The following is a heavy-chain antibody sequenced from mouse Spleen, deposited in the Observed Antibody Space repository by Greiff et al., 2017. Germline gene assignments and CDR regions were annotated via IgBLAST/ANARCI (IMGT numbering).Heavy chain of an antibody. Sequence: EVMLVESGGGLVQPGGSLRLSCATSGFTFTDYYMSWVRQPPGKALEWLGFIRNKANGYTTEYSASVKGRFTISRDNSQSILYLQMNTLRAEDSATYYCARAHLLWAWFAYWGQGTLVTVSA. V-gene: IGHV7-3*02. CDR3: ARAHLLWAWFAY. D-gene: IGHD2-1*01. CDR1: GFTFTDYY. CDR2: IRNKANGYTT. J-gene: IGHJ3*01.